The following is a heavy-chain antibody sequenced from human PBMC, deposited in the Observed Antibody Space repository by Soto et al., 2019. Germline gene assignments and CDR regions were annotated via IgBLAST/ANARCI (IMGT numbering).Heavy chain of an antibody. D-gene: IGHD3-22*01. CDR1: GFTFSTYG. CDR2: ISYDGSKT. J-gene: IGHJ4*02. Sequence: QVHLVESGGGVVQPGRSLRLSCTASGFTFSTYGMHWVRQAPGKGLECVAVISYDGSKTYYADSVKGRFTISRDNSKNTLYLQMNSLRAEDTAVYYCAKDRYYYDTSGAGLSDYWGQGTLVTVSS. CDR3: AKDRYYYDTSGAGLSDY. V-gene: IGHV3-30*18.